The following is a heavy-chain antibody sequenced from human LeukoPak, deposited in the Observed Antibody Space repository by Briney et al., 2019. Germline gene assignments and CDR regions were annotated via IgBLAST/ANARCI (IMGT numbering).Heavy chain of an antibody. Sequence: SETLSLTCTVSGGSISSYYWSWIRQPAGKGLERIGRIYTSGSTNYNPSLKSRVTMSADTSKNQFSLKLSSVTAADTAVYYCARHFMVRGVIYYFDYWGQGTLVTVSS. CDR2: IYTSGST. CDR1: GGSISSYY. CDR3: ARHFMVRGVIYYFDY. V-gene: IGHV4-4*07. D-gene: IGHD3-10*01. J-gene: IGHJ4*02.